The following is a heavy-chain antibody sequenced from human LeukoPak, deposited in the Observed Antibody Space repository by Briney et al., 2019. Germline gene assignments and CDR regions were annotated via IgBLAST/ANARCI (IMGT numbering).Heavy chain of an antibody. J-gene: IGHJ4*02. CDR1: GVTFSNYG. D-gene: IGHD1-7*01. V-gene: IGHV3-30*02. Sequence: GGSLRLSCAASGVTFSNYGFHWVRQAPGKGLEWVTFIRYDGSDEYYADSVRGRFTISRDNSKNTLYLQMNSLRPDDTAVYYCAKGRELLAAVPTSLDYWGQGTLVTVSS. CDR3: AKGRELLAAVPTSLDY. CDR2: IRYDGSDE.